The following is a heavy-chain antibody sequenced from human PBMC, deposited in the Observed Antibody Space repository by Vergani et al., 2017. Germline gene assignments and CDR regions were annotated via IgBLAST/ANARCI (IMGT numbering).Heavy chain of an antibody. D-gene: IGHD2-15*01. Sequence: QVQLQESGPGLVTPSQTLSLTCTVSGGSISSGGKYWSWIRQHPGKGLGWVGYIYYSGSTYYNPSLKKRVTISVDTSKNQFSLKLSSVTAADTAVYYCAXECLGYGSGGSCYNCFDPWGQGTLVTVSS. CDR2: IYYSGST. CDR3: AXECLGYGSGGSCYNCFDP. CDR1: GGSISSGGKY. J-gene: IGHJ5*02. V-gene: IGHV4-31*03.